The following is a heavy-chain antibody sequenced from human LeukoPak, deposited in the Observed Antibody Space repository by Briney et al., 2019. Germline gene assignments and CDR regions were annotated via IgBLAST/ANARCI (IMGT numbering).Heavy chain of an antibody. D-gene: IGHD2-15*01. CDR1: GYTFTSYA. Sequence: GASVKVSCKASGYTFTSYAMHWVRQAPGQRLEWMGWINAGNGNTKYSQKFQGRVTITRDTSTSTAYMELSSLRSEDTAVYYCARVGTYCSGGSCYPTSYYFDYWGQGTLVTVSS. V-gene: IGHV1-3*01. CDR3: ARVGTYCSGGSCYPTSYYFDY. J-gene: IGHJ4*02. CDR2: INAGNGNT.